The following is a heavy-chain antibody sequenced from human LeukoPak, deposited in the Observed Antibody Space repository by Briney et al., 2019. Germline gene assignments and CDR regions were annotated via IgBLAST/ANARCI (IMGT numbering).Heavy chain of an antibody. CDR2: INHSGST. J-gene: IGHJ4*02. CDR3: ARVSARIAARGYFDY. Sequence: PSETLSLTCAVYGGSFSGYYWSWIRQPPGKGLEWIGEINHSGSTNYNPSLKSRVTISVDTSKNQFSLKLSSVTAADTAVYYCARVSARIAARGYFDYWGQGTLVTVSS. D-gene: IGHD6-6*01. V-gene: IGHV4-34*01. CDR1: GGSFSGYY.